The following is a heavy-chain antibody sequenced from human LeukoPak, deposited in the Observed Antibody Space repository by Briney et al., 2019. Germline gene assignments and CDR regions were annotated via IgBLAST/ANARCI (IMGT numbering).Heavy chain of an antibody. D-gene: IGHD3-10*01. CDR2: IYTSGST. V-gene: IGHV4-4*07. CDR3: ARVVIMVRGVIAYDAFDI. CDR1: GGSISSYY. Sequence: KPSETLSLTCTVSGGSISSYYWSWIRQPAGKGLEWIGRIYTSGSTNYNPSLKSRVTISVDTSKNQFSLKLSSVTAADTAVYYCARVVIMVRGVIAYDAFDIWGQGTMVTVSS. J-gene: IGHJ3*02.